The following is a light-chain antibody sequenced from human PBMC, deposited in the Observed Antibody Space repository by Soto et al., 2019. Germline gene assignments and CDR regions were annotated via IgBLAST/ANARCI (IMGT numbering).Light chain of an antibody. CDR2: DAS. Sequence: TQSPSTLSVSPGERATLSCRASQSVSSSYLAWYQQKPGQAPRLLIYDASNRATGIPARFSGSGSGTDFTLTISSLEPEDFAVYYCQQRSNWLWTFGQGTKVDI. V-gene: IGKV3D-20*02. J-gene: IGKJ1*01. CDR3: QQRSNWLWT. CDR1: QSVSSSY.